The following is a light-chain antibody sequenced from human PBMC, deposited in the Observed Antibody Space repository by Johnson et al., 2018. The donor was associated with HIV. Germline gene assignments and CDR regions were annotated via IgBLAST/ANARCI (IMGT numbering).Light chain of an antibody. CDR2: ENN. CDR1: TSNFDNNY. Sequence: QAVLTQPPSVSAAPGQKVTISCSGNTSNFDNNYVSWYLQLPETAPKLLIYENNKRPSGIPDRFSGSKSGTSATLGITGLQTGDEADYYCGTWDNSLIAFYVFGTGTKVTVL. CDR3: GTWDNSLIAFYV. J-gene: IGLJ1*01. V-gene: IGLV1-51*02.